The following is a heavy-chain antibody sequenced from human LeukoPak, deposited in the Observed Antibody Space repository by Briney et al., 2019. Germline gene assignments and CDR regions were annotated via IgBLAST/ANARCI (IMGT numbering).Heavy chain of an antibody. V-gene: IGHV3-66*01. D-gene: IGHD3-10*01. Sequence: GGSLRLSCAASGFTVRNNYMSWVRQAPGKGLEWVSVIYSGGSTYYADSVKARFTISRDNSKNTLYLKMNSLRAEDTAVYFCATGERMVRGDGVDYWGQGTLVTVSS. J-gene: IGHJ4*02. CDR1: GFTVRNNY. CDR2: IYSGGST. CDR3: ATGERMVRGDGVDY.